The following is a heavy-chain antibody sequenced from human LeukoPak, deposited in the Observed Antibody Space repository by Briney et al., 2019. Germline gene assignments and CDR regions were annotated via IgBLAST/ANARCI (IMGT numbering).Heavy chain of an antibody. CDR2: INYSGST. CDR1: GGSISSSSYY. V-gene: IGHV4-39*01. CDR3: ARLAYYYDSSGYCTAFDI. J-gene: IGHJ3*02. D-gene: IGHD3-22*01. Sequence: PSETLSLTCTVSGGSISSSSYYWGCIRQPPGKGLEWIGSINYSGSTYYNPSLKSRVTISVDTSKNQFSLKLSSVTAADTAVYYCARLAYYYDSSGYCTAFDIWGQGTMVTVSS.